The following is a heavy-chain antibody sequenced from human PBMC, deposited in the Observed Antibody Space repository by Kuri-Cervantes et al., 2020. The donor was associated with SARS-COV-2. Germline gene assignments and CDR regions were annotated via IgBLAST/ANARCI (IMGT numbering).Heavy chain of an antibody. Sequence: SETLSLTCTVSGGSFINTDRYWTWIRQPPGKGLEWIGHIYYSGGTFYNPSLQSRILMSIDTSKNQFSLKLSSVTAADTAVYYCARVENFRGTNKYYPFFHYWGQGTPVTVSS. J-gene: IGHJ4*02. D-gene: IGHD3-16*01. CDR1: GGSFINTDRY. CDR3: ARVENFRGTNKYYPFFHY. CDR2: IYYSGGT. V-gene: IGHV4-30-4*01.